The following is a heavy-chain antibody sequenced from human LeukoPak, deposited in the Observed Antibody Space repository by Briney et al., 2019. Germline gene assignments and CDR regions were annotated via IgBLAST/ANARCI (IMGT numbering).Heavy chain of an antibody. Sequence: GGSLRLSCAASGFTFSSYSMNWVRQAPGKGLEWVSSISSSSSYIYYADSVKGRFTISRDNAKNSLYLQTNSLRAEDTAVYYCAPGDRGPVDYWGQGTLVTVSS. CDR1: GFTFSSYS. CDR2: ISSSSSYI. CDR3: APGDRGPVDY. V-gene: IGHV3-21*01. J-gene: IGHJ4*02. D-gene: IGHD7-27*01.